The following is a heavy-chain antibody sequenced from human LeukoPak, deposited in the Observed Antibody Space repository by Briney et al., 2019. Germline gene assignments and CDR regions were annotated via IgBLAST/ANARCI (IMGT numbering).Heavy chain of an antibody. V-gene: IGHV1-46*01. CDR1: GYTFTSHY. Sequence: ASVKVSCKASGYTFTSHYMHWVRQAPGQGLEWMGIINPSGGSTTYAQKVQGRVTMTRDTSTNIVYMELSSLSADDTAVYYCARDHVMTMVTTPYYFDYWGQGTLVTVSS. CDR3: ARDHVMTMVTTPYYFDY. D-gene: IGHD4-17*01. CDR2: INPSGGST. J-gene: IGHJ4*02.